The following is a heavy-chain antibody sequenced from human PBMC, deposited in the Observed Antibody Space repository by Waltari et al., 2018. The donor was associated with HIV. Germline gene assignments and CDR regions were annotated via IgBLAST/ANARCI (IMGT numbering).Heavy chain of an antibody. J-gene: IGHJ3*01. CDR2: VNPATGYT. CDR3: ARGDRSLAYLLDVFHF. D-gene: IGHD3-16*01. Sequence: QVQLEQSASAVKRPGTSVNVSCTASGYTFTGHFIHWVRQAPGQGPEWVGWVNPATGYTDSAQKFEDRVTMTTDTPLTTAYLELAGLQSNDTAVYYCARGDRSLAYLLDVFHFWGQGTLVTVSS. V-gene: IGHV1-2*02. CDR1: GYTFTGHF.